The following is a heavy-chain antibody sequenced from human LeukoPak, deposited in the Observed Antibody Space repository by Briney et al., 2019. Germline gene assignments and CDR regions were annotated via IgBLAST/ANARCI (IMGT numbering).Heavy chain of an antibody. V-gene: IGHV3-11*01. CDR3: VRDQSYYGV. J-gene: IGHJ4*02. CDR1: GFTFSDYF. D-gene: IGHD3-3*01. CDR2: ISASGTAI. Sequence: AGGSLRLSCAASGFTFSDYFMTWIRQAPGKGLEWLSGISASGTAIYYRDSLKGRFTISRDNAKNSLYLQMNSLRVDDTALYYCVRDQSYYGVWGQGTLVTVSS.